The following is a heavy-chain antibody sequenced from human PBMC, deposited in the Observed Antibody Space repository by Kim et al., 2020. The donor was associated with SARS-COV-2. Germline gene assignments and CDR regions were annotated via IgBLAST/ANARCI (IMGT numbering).Heavy chain of an antibody. J-gene: IGHJ6*02. CDR1: GFTFSSYE. D-gene: IGHD5-18*01. Sequence: GGSLRLSCAASGFTFSSYEMNWVRQAPGKGLEWVSYISSSGSTIYYADSVKGRFTISRDNAKNSLYLQMNSLRAEDTAVYYCARDRSYGRYYYYYGMDVWGQGTTVTVSS. V-gene: IGHV3-48*03. CDR2: ISSSGSTI. CDR3: ARDRSYGRYYYYYGMDV.